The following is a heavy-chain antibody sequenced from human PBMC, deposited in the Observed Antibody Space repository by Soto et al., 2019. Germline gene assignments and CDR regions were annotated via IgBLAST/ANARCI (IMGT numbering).Heavy chain of an antibody. J-gene: IGHJ4*02. CDR3: AREGSRGFLDY. CDR2: ISYDGSNK. CDR1: GFTFSSYA. D-gene: IGHD3-10*01. V-gene: IGHV3-30-3*01. Sequence: QVQLVESGGGVVQPGRSLRLSCAASGFTFSSYAMHWVRQAPGKGLESVAVISYDGSNKYYADSVKGRFTISRDNSKNTLYLQMNSLRAEDTAVYYCAREGSRGFLDYWGQGTLVTVSS.